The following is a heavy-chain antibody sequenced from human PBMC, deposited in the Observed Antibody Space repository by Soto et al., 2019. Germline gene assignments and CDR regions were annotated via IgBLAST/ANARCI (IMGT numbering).Heavy chain of an antibody. CDR2: IYYSGST. CDR1: GGSISSGGYY. D-gene: IGHD3-9*01. V-gene: IGHV4-31*03. Sequence: QVQLQESGPGLVKPSQTLSLTCTVSGGSISSGGYYWSWIRQHPGKGLEWIGYIYYSGSTYYNPSLKSRVTISVDTSKNQFSLKLSSVTAADTAVYYCARGRFGSYDILTGYYNDFFDYWGQGTLVTVSS. CDR3: ARGRFGSYDILTGYYNDFFDY. J-gene: IGHJ4*02.